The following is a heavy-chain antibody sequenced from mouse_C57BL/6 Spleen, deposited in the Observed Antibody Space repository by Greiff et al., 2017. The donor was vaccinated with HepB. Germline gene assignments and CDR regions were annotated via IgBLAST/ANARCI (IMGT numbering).Heavy chain of an antibody. V-gene: IGHV1-81*01. J-gene: IGHJ2*01. CDR3: ASLITTVAFDY. CDR2: IYPRSGNT. D-gene: IGHD1-1*01. Sequence: QVQLQQSGAELARPGASVKLSCKASGYTFTSYGISWVKQRTGQGLEWIGEIYPRSGNTYYNEKFKGKATLTADKSSSTAYMELRSLTSEDSAVYFCASLITTVAFDYWGQGTTLTVSS. CDR1: GYTFTSYG.